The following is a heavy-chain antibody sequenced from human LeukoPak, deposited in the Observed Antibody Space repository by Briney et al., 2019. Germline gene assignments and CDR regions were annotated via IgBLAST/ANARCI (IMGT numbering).Heavy chain of an antibody. V-gene: IGHV3-23*01. Sequence: GGSLRLSCGASGFNFRCYAMSWVRPAPRKGLKWVSAISGSGGSTYYADSAKGRFTISRGKSKNTLYLQMNSLRAEDTAVYYCTKIDVPAYRGGNCPRGNWFHPGGQRTLVSVSS. D-gene: IGHD2-21*02. CDR1: GFNFRCYA. CDR2: ISGSGGST. J-gene: IGHJ5*02. CDR3: TKIDVPAYRGGNCPRGNWFHP.